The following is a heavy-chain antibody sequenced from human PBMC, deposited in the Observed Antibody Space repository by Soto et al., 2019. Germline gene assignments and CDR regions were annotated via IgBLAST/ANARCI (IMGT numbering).Heavy chain of an antibody. CDR3: ARGTLSIAARTYYYYGMDV. Sequence: QVQLVQSGAEVKKPGASVKVSCKASGYTFTSYYMHWVRQAPGLGLEWMGIINPSGGSTSYAQKFQGRVTVTSDTCTSTVYMERSSLRSEDTAVYYCARGTLSIAARTYYYYGMDVWCQGTTVTVSS. CDR2: INPSGGST. D-gene: IGHD6-6*01. J-gene: IGHJ6*02. CDR1: GYTFTSYY. V-gene: IGHV1-46*01.